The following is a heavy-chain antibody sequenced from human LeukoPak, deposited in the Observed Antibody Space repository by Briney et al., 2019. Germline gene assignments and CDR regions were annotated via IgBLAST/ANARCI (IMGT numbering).Heavy chain of an antibody. CDR1: GYTLTELS. CDR2: FDPEDGET. Sequence: GASVKVSCKVSGYTLTELSMHWVRQAPGKGLEWMGGFDPEDGETIYAQKFQGRVTMTEDTSTDTAHMELSSLRSEDTAVYYCATPTRSHYYDILTGYSYFQHWGQGTLVTVSS. D-gene: IGHD3-9*01. CDR3: ATPTRSHYYDILTGYSYFQH. J-gene: IGHJ1*01. V-gene: IGHV1-24*01.